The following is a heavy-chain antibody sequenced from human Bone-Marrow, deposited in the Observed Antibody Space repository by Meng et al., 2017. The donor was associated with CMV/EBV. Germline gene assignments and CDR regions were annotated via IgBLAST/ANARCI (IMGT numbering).Heavy chain of an antibody. Sequence: GESLKISCAASGFTFSSYEMNWVRQAPGKGLEWVSYISSSGSAIYYADSVRGRFTISRDNAKNSVYLQMTSLRADDTAGYYCARLGVVVAGKVDYWGQGTLVTVSS. CDR3: ARLGVVVAGKVDY. D-gene: IGHD6-19*01. CDR1: GFTFSSYE. CDR2: ISSSGSAI. V-gene: IGHV3-48*03. J-gene: IGHJ4*02.